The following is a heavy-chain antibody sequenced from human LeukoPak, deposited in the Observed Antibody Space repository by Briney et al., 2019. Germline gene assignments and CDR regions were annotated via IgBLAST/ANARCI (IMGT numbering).Heavy chain of an antibody. V-gene: IGHV1-69*05. CDR3: ARGDIVVVPAAIMSRAFDI. J-gene: IGHJ3*02. CDR1: GGTFSSYA. Sequence: ASVKVSRKASGGTFSSYAISWVRQAPGQGLEWMGGIIPIFGTANYAQKFQGRVTITTDESTSTAYMELSSLRSEDTAVYYCARGDIVVVPAAIMSRAFDIWGQGTMVTVSS. D-gene: IGHD2-2*01. CDR2: IIPIFGTA.